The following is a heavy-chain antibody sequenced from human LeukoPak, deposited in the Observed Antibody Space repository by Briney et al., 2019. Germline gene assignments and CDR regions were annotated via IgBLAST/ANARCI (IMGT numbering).Heavy chain of an antibody. CDR2: IYYSGST. J-gene: IGHJ4*02. CDR1: GGSISSGGYY. CDR3: ARENGFDFDY. D-gene: IGHD2-8*01. V-gene: IGHV4-31*03. Sequence: SQTLTLTCTVSGGSISSGGYYCSWIRQHPGKGLEWIGYIYYSGSTYYNPSLKSRVTISVDTSKNQFSLKLSSVTAADTAVYYCARENGFDFDYWGQGTLVTVSS.